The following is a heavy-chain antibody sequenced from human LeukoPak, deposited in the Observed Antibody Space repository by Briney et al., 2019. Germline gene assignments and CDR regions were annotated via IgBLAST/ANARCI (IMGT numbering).Heavy chain of an antibody. CDR1: GYNLTELS. J-gene: IGHJ4*02. CDR3: TTGRHTSFDY. Sequence: ASVKVSCKVSGYNLTELSIHWARQVPGKGLEWMGGFAPEDGETVYPQKFQGRVTMTEDTSTDTAYMELSSLRSDDTAVYYCTTGRHTSFDYWGQGTLVTVSS. V-gene: IGHV1-24*01. CDR2: FAPEDGET.